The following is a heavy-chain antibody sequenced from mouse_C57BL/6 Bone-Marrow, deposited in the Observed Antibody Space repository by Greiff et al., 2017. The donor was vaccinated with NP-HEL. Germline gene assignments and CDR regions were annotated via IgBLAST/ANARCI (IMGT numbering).Heavy chain of an antibody. V-gene: IGHV1-82*01. D-gene: IGHD1-1*01. Sequence: QVQLKQSGPELVKPGASVKISCKASGYAFSSSWMNWVKQRPGKGLEWIGRIYPGDGDTNYNGKFKGKATLTADKSSSTAYMQLSSLTSEDSAVYFCALYGHTWFAYWGQGTLVTVSA. CDR2: IYPGDGDT. CDR3: ALYGHTWFAY. CDR1: GYAFSSSW. J-gene: IGHJ3*01.